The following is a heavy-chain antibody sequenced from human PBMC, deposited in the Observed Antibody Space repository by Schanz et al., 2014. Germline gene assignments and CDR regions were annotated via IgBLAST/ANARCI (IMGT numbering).Heavy chain of an antibody. Sequence: EVQLVESGGGLVQPGRSLRLSCAASGFTFDDHAMHWVRQVPGKGLEWVSGISWNSGNIAYADSVKGRFIISRDSSKNTLFLQMNSLRPEDTALYFCARDEGRDGYNLAFDVWGQGTLVTVSS. D-gene: IGHD5-12*01. CDR3: ARDEGRDGYNLAFDV. CDR1: GFTFDDHA. J-gene: IGHJ3*01. V-gene: IGHV3-9*01. CDR2: ISWNSGNI.